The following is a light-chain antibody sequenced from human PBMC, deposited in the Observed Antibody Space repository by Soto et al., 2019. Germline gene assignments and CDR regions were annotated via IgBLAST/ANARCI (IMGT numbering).Light chain of an antibody. CDR1: NIGSKS. CDR3: QVWDSGSDHVV. V-gene: IGLV3-21*04. CDR2: YDR. J-gene: IGLJ2*01. Sequence: SSELTQPPSVSAAPGEPARITCGGTNIGSKSVHWYQQKPGQAPILVISYDRDRPSGIPDRFSGFNSGNTATLIISGVEAGDEADYYCQVWDSGSDHVVFGGGTKLTVL.